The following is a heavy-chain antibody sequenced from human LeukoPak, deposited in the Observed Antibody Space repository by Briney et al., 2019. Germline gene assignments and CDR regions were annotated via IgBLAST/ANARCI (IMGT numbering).Heavy chain of an antibody. CDR3: ARGFPYDDPTEGYYYLMDV. J-gene: IGHJ6*02. CDR1: GFTFSSYP. V-gene: IGHV3-30-3*01. CDR2: ISYDGSNK. D-gene: IGHD4-17*01. Sequence: GGSLRLSCAASGFTFSSYPMHWVRQAPGKGLEWVSVISYDGSNKYYADSVKGRFTISRDDSKNMFYVQINSLRPEDTAVYYCARGFPYDDPTEGYYYLMDVWGQGTTVTVSS.